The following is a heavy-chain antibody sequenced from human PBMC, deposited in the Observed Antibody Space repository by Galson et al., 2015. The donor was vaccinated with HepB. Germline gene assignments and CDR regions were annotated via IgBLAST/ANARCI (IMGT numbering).Heavy chain of an antibody. Sequence: ETLSLTCSVSDDSISSSGYYWGWIRQPPGKGLEWIASISYSGSTYTNPSLKSRVTISIDTSKKQFSLKLSSVTAADTTVYYCARHRWYFWSDYPRYFDNWGQGTLVTVSS. V-gene: IGHV4-39*01. J-gene: IGHJ4*02. D-gene: IGHD3-3*01. CDR3: ARHRWYFWSDYPRYFDN. CDR2: ISYSGST. CDR1: DDSISSSGYY.